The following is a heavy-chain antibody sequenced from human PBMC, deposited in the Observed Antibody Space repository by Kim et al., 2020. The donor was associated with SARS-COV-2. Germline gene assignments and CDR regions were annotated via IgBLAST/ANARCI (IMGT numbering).Heavy chain of an antibody. CDR1: GDSVSSNSAA. V-gene: IGHV6-1*01. Sequence: SQTLSLTCAISGDSVSSNSAAWNWIRQSPSRGLEWLGRTYYRSKWYNDCAVSVKSRITINPDTSKNQFSLQLNSVTPEDTAVYYCARDYNYAYSGDYYYMDVWGKGTTVTVSS. CDR2: TYYRSKWYN. D-gene: IGHD3-16*01. CDR3: ARDYNYAYSGDYYYMDV. J-gene: IGHJ6*03.